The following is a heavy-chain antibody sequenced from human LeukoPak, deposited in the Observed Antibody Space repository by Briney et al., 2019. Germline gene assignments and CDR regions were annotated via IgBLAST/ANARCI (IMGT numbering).Heavy chain of an antibody. V-gene: IGHV3-48*01. Sequence: GGSLRLSCAASGFTFSSYSMNWVRQAPGKGLEWVSYISSSSSTIYYADSVKGRFTISRDNAKNSLYLQMNSLRAEDTAVYYCARDWYYGDYGDAFDTWGQGTMVTVSS. D-gene: IGHD4-17*01. CDR3: ARDWYYGDYGDAFDT. CDR2: ISSSSSTI. CDR1: GFTFSSYS. J-gene: IGHJ3*02.